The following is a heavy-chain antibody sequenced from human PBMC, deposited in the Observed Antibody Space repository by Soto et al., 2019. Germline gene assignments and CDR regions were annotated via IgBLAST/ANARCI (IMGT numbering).Heavy chain of an antibody. J-gene: IGHJ5*02. CDR2: INPDNGNT. CDR1: GHTFTRYT. D-gene: IGHD2-15*01. V-gene: IGHV1-3*01. CDR3: ARGIATGQLDP. Sequence: ASVKVSCKASGHTFTRYTMNWVRQAPGQRLEWMGWINPDNGNTKSSQKFQDRVIITKDTSASTAYMDLSSLRSEDTAVYYCARGIATGQLDPWGQGTLVTVSS.